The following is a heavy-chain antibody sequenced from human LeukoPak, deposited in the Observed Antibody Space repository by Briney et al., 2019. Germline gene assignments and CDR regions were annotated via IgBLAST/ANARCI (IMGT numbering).Heavy chain of an antibody. V-gene: IGHV3-7*01. J-gene: IGHJ6*03. CDR1: GFTFSSYW. CDR2: IKQDGSEK. Sequence: PGGSLRLSCAASGFTFSSYWMSWVRQAPGKGLEWVANIKQDGSEKYYVDSVKGRFTISRDNAKNSLYLQMNSLRAEDTAVYYCARDYYDSSGYYYYYYYYMDVWGKGTTVTISS. CDR3: ARDYYDSSGYYYYYYYYMDV. D-gene: IGHD3-22*01.